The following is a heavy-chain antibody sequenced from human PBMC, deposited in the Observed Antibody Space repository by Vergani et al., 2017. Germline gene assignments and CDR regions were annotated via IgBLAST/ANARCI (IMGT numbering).Heavy chain of an antibody. J-gene: IGHJ6*03. CDR3: ARRSPCSSTSCPGNYMDV. V-gene: IGHV5-51*03. CDR1: GYSFTSYW. CDR2: IYPGDSDT. Sequence: EVQLVQSGAEVKKSGESLKISCKGSGYSFTSYWFGWVRQMPGKGLEWMGIIYPGDSDTRYSPSFQGQVTISADKSISTAYLQWSSLKASDTAMYYCARRSPCSSTSCPGNYMDVWGKGTTVTVSS. D-gene: IGHD2-2*01.